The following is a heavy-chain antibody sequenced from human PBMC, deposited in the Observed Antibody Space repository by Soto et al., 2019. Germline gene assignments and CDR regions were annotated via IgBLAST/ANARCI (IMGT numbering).Heavy chain of an antibody. CDR3: ARESRYCSGGSCYFLPGIDY. CDR1: GYTFTSYG. J-gene: IGHJ4*02. V-gene: IGHV1-18*01. D-gene: IGHD2-15*01. CDR2: ISAYNGNT. Sequence: ASVKVSCKASGYTFTSYGISWVRQAPGQGLEWMGWISAYNGNTNYAQKLQGRVTMTTDTSTSTAYMELRSLRSDDTAVEYCARESRYCSGGSCYFLPGIDYWGQGTLVTVSS.